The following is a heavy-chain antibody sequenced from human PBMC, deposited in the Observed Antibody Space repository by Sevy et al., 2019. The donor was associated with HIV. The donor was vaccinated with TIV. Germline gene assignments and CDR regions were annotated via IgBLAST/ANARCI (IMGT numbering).Heavy chain of an antibody. CDR2: IYYSGST. CDR1: GGSISSYY. V-gene: IGHV4-59*01. J-gene: IGHJ4*02. Sequence: SDTLSLTCTVSGGSISSYYWSWIRRPPGKGLEWIGYIYYSGSTNYNPSLKSRVTISVDTSKNQFSLKLSSVTAADTAVYYCAREGKGSFDYWGQGTLVTVSS. CDR3: AREGKGSFDY. D-gene: IGHD1-26*01.